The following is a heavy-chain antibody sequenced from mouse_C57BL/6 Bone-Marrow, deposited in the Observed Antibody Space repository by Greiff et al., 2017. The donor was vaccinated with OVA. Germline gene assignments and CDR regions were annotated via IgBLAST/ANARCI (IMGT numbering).Heavy chain of an antibody. CDR2: ISSGSSTI. CDR1: GFTFSDYG. V-gene: IGHV5-17*01. J-gene: IGHJ2*01. D-gene: IGHD1-1*01. Sequence: EVKVVESGGGLVKPGGSLKLSCAASGFTFSDYGMHWVRQAPEKGLAWVAYISSGSSTIYYADTVTGRFTISRDNAKNTLFLQMTSLRSEDTAMYYCARGGYITTVVATQDFDYWGQGTTLTVAS. CDR3: ARGGYITTVVATQDFDY.